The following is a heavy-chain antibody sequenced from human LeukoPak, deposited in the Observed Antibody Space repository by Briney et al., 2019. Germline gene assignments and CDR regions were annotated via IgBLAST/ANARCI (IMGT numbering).Heavy chain of an antibody. Sequence: GGSLRLSCAASGFTFSSYAMSWVRQAPGNGLEWVSAISGSGGSTYYADSVKGRFTISRDNSKNTLYLQMNSLRAEDTAVYYCAKDTRGATGYYGMDVWGQGTTVTVSS. J-gene: IGHJ6*02. CDR1: GFTFSSYA. D-gene: IGHD1-26*01. V-gene: IGHV3-23*01. CDR3: AKDTRGATGYYGMDV. CDR2: ISGSGGST.